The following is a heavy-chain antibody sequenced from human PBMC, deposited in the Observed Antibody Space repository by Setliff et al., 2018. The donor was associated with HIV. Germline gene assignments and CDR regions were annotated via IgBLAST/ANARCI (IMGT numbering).Heavy chain of an antibody. Sequence: PSETLSLTCTVSGGSFRSSRYYWGWIRQPPGKGLEWIGSIYYSGSTYYNPSLKSRVTISVDTSKNQFSLKLSSVTAADTAVYHCARRVILSYGYYFDYWGQGTLVTVSS. V-gene: IGHV4-39*01. CDR1: GGSFRSSRYY. CDR3: ARRVILSYGYYFDY. CDR2: IYYSGST. J-gene: IGHJ4*02. D-gene: IGHD3-16*02.